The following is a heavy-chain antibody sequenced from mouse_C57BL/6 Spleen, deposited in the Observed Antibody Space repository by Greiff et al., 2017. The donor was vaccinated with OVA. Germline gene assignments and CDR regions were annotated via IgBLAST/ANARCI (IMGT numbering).Heavy chain of an antibody. Sequence: EVQLVESAGGLVQPGSSMKLSCTASGFTFSDYYMAWVRQVPEKGLEWVANINYDGSSTYYLDSLKSRFIISRDNAKNILYLQMSSLKSEDTATYYCARDQGIHYYGSRAMDYWGQGTSVTVSS. D-gene: IGHD1-1*01. CDR3: ARDQGIHYYGSRAMDY. J-gene: IGHJ4*01. CDR2: INYDGSST. V-gene: IGHV5-16*01. CDR1: GFTFSDYY.